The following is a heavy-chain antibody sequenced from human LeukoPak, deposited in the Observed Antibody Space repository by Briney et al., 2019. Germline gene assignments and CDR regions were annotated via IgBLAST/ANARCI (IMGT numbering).Heavy chain of an antibody. D-gene: IGHD5-18*01. CDR1: GFTFSSYG. Sequence: GGSLRLSCAASGFTFSSYGMHWVRQAPGKGLEWVAVISYDGSNKYYADSVKGRFTISRDNSKNTLYLQMNSLRAEDTAVYYCALHRGYSYGHFDYWGQGTLVTVSS. CDR3: ALHRGYSYGHFDY. CDR2: ISYDGSNK. J-gene: IGHJ4*02. V-gene: IGHV3-30*03.